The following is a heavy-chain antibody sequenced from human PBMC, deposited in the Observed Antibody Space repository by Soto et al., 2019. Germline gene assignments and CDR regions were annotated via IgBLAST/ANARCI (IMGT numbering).Heavy chain of an antibody. CDR1: GFTFSSYA. CDR2: ISYDGSNK. CDR3: ARDLDDSSGYAIDY. D-gene: IGHD3-22*01. Sequence: SGGSLRLSCAASGFTFSSYAMHWVRQAPGKGLEWVAVISYDGSNKYYADSVKGRFTISRDNSKNTLYLQMNSLRAEDTAVYYCARDLDDSSGYAIDYWGQGTLVTVSS. V-gene: IGHV3-30-3*01. J-gene: IGHJ4*02.